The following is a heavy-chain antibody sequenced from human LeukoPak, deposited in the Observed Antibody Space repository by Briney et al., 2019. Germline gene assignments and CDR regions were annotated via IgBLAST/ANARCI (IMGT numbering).Heavy chain of an antibody. J-gene: IGHJ4*02. V-gene: IGHV3-7*01. CDR3: ARDVWTYSGEAFDY. Sequence: GGSLRLSCAASGITFNDNWMSWVRQAPGKGLEGGANIKEDGSVKYYVDSVKGRFSISRDNAKSSLYLQMSSLRAEDTAVYYCARDVWTYSGEAFDYWGQGALVTVSS. CDR2: IKEDGSVK. CDR1: GITFNDNW. D-gene: IGHD5-12*01.